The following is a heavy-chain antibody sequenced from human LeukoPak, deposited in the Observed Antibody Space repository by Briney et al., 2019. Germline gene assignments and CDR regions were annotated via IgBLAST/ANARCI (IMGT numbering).Heavy chain of an antibody. V-gene: IGHV3-23*01. CDR1: GFTFSSYA. Sequence: PGGSLRLSCAASGFTFSSYAMSWVRQAPGNGLEWVSSISGSGGSTYFADSVKGRFTISRDNSKNTLYLQMNSLRAEDTAVYYCAKRRRLELLYYYYMDVWGKGTTVTVSS. J-gene: IGHJ6*03. CDR2: ISGSGGST. D-gene: IGHD1-7*01. CDR3: AKRRRLELLYYYYMDV.